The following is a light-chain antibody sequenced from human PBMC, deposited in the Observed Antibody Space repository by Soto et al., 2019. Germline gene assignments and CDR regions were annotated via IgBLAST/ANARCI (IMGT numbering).Light chain of an antibody. V-gene: IGLV2-11*01. J-gene: IGLJ3*02. CDR1: SNDVVGYNY. Sequence: QSALTQPRSVSGSPGQSVTISCTGTSNDVVGYNYVSWYQQHPGKAPKLLISDVNKRPSGVPDRFSGSKSGNTASLIISGLQAEDEADYYCCSYAGSSTWVFGGGTKLTVL. CDR2: DVN. CDR3: CSYAGSSTWV.